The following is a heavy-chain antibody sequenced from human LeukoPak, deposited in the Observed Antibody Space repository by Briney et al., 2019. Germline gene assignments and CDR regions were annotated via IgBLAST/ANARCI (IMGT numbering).Heavy chain of an antibody. Sequence: GGSLRLSFAASGFTFSSYEMNWVRQAPGKGLEWVSYISSSGSTIYYADSVKGRFTISRDNAKNSLYLQMNSLRAEDTAVYYCARSFNTLTDYWGQGTLVTVSS. CDR1: GFTFSSYE. V-gene: IGHV3-48*03. CDR2: ISSSGSTI. D-gene: IGHD3-16*02. CDR3: ARSFNTLTDY. J-gene: IGHJ4*02.